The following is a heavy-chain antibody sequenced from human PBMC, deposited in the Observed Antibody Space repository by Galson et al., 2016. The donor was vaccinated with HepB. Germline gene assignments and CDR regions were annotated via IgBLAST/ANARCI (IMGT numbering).Heavy chain of an antibody. CDR3: ARHSGGHNYYFHYGLDV. V-gene: IGHV4-39*01. D-gene: IGHD3-10*01. CDR2: IYSDGHT. J-gene: IGHJ6*02. CDR1: GASIGGGNYY. Sequence: SETLSLTCNVSGASIGGGNYYWGWLRQPPGQGLEWIGSIYSDGHTFNNPSLHGRVTVSLAPSKNQLSLTLTSVAAADTAVYYCARHSGGHNYYFHYGLDVWGQGTTVTVSS.